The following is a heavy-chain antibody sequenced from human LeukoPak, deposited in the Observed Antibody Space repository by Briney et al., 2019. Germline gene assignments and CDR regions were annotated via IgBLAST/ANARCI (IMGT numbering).Heavy chain of an antibody. Sequence: PSETLSLTCTVSGGTISSGSYYWSWIRQPAGKGLEWIGRIYTSGSTNYNPSLKSRVTISVDTSKNQFSLKLSSVTAADTAVYYCARSGGSIAARRLWGDFDYWGQGTLVTVSS. CDR1: GGTISSGSYY. J-gene: IGHJ4*02. CDR2: IYTSGST. CDR3: ARSGGSIAARRLWGDFDY. D-gene: IGHD6-6*01. V-gene: IGHV4-61*02.